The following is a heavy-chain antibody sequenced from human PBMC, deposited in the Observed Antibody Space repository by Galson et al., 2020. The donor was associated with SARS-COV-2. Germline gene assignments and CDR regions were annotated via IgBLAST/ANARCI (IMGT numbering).Heavy chain of an antibody. CDR2: IYYSGST. Sequence: SETLSLTCTVSGGSISSGGYYWSWIRQHPGKGLEWIGYIYYSGSTYYNPSLKSRVTISVDTSKNQFSLKLSSVTAADTAVYYCARASAARGYYYYGMDVWGQGTTVTVSS. V-gene: IGHV4-31*03. CDR1: GGSISSGGYY. D-gene: IGHD6-6*01. J-gene: IGHJ6*02. CDR3: ARASAARGYYYYGMDV.